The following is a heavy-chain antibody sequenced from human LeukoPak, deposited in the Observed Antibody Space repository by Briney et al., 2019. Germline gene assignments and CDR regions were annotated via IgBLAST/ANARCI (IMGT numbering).Heavy chain of an antibody. D-gene: IGHD3-10*01. V-gene: IGHV3-23*01. CDR2: ISDSGGSA. J-gene: IGHJ1*01. CDR3: AGTNYYGSGSAEYFQH. CDR1: GFTFSNYA. Sequence: PGGSLRLSCAASGFTFSNYAMSWVRQAPGKGLELVSVISDSGGSAWYADSVKGRFTISRDNSKNTLSLQMDSLRAEDTAVYYCAGTNYYGSGSAEYFQHWGQGTLVTVSS.